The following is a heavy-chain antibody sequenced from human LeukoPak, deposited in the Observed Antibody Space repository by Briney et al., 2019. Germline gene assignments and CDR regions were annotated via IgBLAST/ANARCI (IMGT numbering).Heavy chain of an antibody. J-gene: IGHJ6*02. CDR2: ICSSSSYI. V-gene: IGHV3-21*01. D-gene: IGHD3-22*01. Sequence: GGSLRLSCAASGFTFSNYYMNWVRQAPGKGVEWVSSICSSSSYIYYADSVKGRFTISRDNAKNSLYLQMNSLRAEDTAVYYCARTTRDYYDSSGPGEYGMDVWGQGTTVTVSS. CDR1: GFTFSNYY. CDR3: ARTTRDYYDSSGPGEYGMDV.